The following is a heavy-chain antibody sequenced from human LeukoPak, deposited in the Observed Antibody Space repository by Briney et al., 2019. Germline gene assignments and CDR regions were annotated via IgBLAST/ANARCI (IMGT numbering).Heavy chain of an antibody. CDR1: GGSFSGYY. D-gene: IGHD4-11*01. CDR3: ARRIDYSNYGPYDAFDI. J-gene: IGHJ3*02. V-gene: IGHV4-34*01. CDR2: INHSGST. Sequence: SETLSLTCAVYGGSFSGYYWSWIRQPPGKGLEWIGEINHSGSTNYNPSLKSRVTISVDTSKNQFSLKLSSVTAADTAVYYCARRIDYSNYGPYDAFDIWGQGTMVTVSS.